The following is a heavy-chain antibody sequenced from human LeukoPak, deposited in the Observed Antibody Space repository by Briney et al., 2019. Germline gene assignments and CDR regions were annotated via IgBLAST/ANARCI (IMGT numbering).Heavy chain of an antibody. CDR1: GGSISTYY. D-gene: IGHD3-10*01. Sequence: SETLSLTCTVSGGSISTYYWSWIRQPPGKGLEWIGSIYHSGSTYYNPSLKSRVTISVDTSKNQFSLKLSSVTAADTAVYYCARDPLYYGHAFDIWGQGTMVTVSS. CDR2: IYHSGST. V-gene: IGHV4-38-2*02. J-gene: IGHJ3*02. CDR3: ARDPLYYGHAFDI.